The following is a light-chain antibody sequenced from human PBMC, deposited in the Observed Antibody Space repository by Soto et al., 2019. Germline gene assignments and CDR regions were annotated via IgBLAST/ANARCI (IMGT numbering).Light chain of an antibody. CDR2: PIS. V-gene: IGKV1-39*01. J-gene: IGKJ2*01. Sequence: IQMTQSPSSLSASVGDRVTITCRASQRIGTYLNLYQQRPGRAPKLLISPISTLQRGVPSRFSGNGSGTDFTLTITGLQPEDFATYYCQQSDSTPYTFGQRTKLEIK. CDR3: QQSDSTPYT. CDR1: QRIGTY.